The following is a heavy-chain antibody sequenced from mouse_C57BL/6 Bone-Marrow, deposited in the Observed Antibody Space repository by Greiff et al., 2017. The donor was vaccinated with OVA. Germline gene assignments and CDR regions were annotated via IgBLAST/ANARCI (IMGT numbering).Heavy chain of an antibody. V-gene: IGHV1-9*01. J-gene: IGHJ1*03. CDR3: GSRLRYYGGYFDV. CDR1: GYTFTGYW. D-gene: IGHD1-1*01. Sequence: QVQLQQSGAELMKPGASVKLSCKATGYTFTGYWIEGVKKRPGHGREWIGEILPGSGSTNYNEKCKGKATFTTDTSSNTAYMQLSSLTTEDSAIYYGGSRLRYYGGYFDVWGTGTTVTVSS. CDR2: ILPGSGST.